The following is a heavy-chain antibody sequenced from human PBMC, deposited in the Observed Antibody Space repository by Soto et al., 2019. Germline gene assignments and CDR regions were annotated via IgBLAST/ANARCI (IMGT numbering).Heavy chain of an antibody. D-gene: IGHD6-13*01. Sequence: ASVKGSCKTSGYSFTCDTMHWVRQAPGQGLEWMGIINPNGGSPTYAQKFQDGVTMTRDTSTSTYYMELTTLRADDTAVYYCAKDSSNWSFDYWGQGTLVTVSS. J-gene: IGHJ4*02. V-gene: IGHV1-46*01. CDR3: AKDSSNWSFDY. CDR1: GYSFTCDT. CDR2: INPNGGSP.